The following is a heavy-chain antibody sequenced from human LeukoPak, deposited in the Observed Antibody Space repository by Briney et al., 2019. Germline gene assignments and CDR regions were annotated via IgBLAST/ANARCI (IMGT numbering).Heavy chain of an antibody. Sequence: GGSLRLSCAASGFTFSSYSMNWVRQAPGKGLEWVSSISSSRGFIYYTDSVKGRFTISRDNAKNSLYLQMISLRAEDTAVYYCARALDYGDSEGPLDSWGQGTLVTVSS. J-gene: IGHJ4*02. V-gene: IGHV3-21*01. D-gene: IGHD4-17*01. CDR3: ARALDYGDSEGPLDS. CDR1: GFTFSSYS. CDR2: ISSSRGFI.